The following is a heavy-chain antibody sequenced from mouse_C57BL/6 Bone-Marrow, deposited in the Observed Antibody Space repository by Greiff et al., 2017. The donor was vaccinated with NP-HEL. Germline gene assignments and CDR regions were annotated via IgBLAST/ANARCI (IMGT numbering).Heavy chain of an antibody. V-gene: IGHV7-3*01. J-gene: IGHJ4*01. CDR3: ARSIYCDYADDHCYGMEY. D-gene: IGHD2-4*01. CDR1: GFTFTDYY. Sequence: EVMLVESGGGLVQPGGSLSLSCAASGFTFTDYYMSWVRQPPGKALEWVGFIRNKANGYTIEYSASVKGRFTVSRDNFRRILYRQMNALRAEDSATYYCARSIYCDYADDHCYGMEYWGEGTSVTVSS. CDR2: IRNKANGYTI.